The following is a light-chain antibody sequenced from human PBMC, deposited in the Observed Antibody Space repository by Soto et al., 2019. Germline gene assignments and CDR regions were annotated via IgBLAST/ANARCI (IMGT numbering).Light chain of an antibody. CDR2: EVS. J-gene: IGLJ1*01. Sequence: QSALTQPASVSGSPGQSITISCTGTSSDVGGYNYVSWYQQHPGKAPKLMIYEVSNRPSGVSNRFSGSKSGNTASLTISGLQAEDEADYYCSSYTSISPYVFGTGSKLTVL. CDR1: SSDVGGYNY. CDR3: SSYTSISPYV. V-gene: IGLV2-14*01.